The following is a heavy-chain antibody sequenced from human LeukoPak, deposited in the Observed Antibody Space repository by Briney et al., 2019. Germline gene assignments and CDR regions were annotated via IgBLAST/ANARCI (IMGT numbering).Heavy chain of an antibody. CDR3: ARRRYCSSSSCHDFDH. CDR2: IYYSGST. V-gene: IGHV4-59*08. D-gene: IGHD2-2*01. Sequence: PSETLSLTCTVSGGSISNYYWSWIRQPPGKGLEWIAYIYYSGSTNYNPSLKSRVTISVDTSRNQFSLKLSSVTAADTAVYYCARRRYCSSSSCHDFDHWGQGTLVTVSS. J-gene: IGHJ4*02. CDR1: GGSISNYY.